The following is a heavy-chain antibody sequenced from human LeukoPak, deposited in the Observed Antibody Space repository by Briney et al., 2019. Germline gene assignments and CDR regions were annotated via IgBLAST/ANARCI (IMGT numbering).Heavy chain of an antibody. D-gene: IGHD3-10*01. V-gene: IGHV3-30*18. CDR2: ISYDGSNK. Sequence: GGSLRLSCAASGFTFSSYSMHWVRQAPGEGLEWVAVISYDGSNKYYADSVKGRFTISRDNSKNTLYLQMNSLRAEDTAVYYCAKVRPRFGELSRPYFDYWGQGTLVTVSS. CDR1: GFTFSSYS. CDR3: AKVRPRFGELSRPYFDY. J-gene: IGHJ4*02.